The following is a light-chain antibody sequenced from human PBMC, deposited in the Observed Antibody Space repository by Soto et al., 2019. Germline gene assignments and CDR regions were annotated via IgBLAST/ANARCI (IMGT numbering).Light chain of an antibody. J-gene: IGKJ1*01. CDR2: GAS. CDR1: QSVSSN. Sequence: IVITQPPSTLSVYPGERATLSCRASQSVSSNLAWYQQKGDQAPGLLIYGASSRATGIPDRFSGSGSGTDFTLTISRLEPEDFAVYYCQQYGSSPWTFGQGTKV. V-gene: IGKV3-20*01. CDR3: QQYGSSPWT.